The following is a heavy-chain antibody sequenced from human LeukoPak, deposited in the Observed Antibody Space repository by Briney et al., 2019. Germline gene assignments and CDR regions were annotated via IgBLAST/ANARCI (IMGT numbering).Heavy chain of an antibody. CDR2: ISWNSGSI. J-gene: IGHJ4*02. CDR3: ANPPPTNYYDSSGYYSDDY. Sequence: PGGSLRLSCAASGFTFDDYAMHWVRQAPGKGLEWVSGISWNSGSIGYADSVKGRFTISRDNAKNSLYLQMNSLRAEDTAVYYCANPPPTNYYDSSGYYSDDYWGQGTLVTVSS. CDR1: GFTFDDYA. V-gene: IGHV3-9*01. D-gene: IGHD3-22*01.